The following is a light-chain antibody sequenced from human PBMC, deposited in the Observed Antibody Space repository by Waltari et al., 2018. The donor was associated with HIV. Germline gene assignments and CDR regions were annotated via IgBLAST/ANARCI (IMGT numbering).Light chain of an antibody. CDR1: QSVFYSSNNRNY. V-gene: IGKV4-1*01. CDR3: QQYFSSPFT. J-gene: IGKJ3*01. Sequence: IVMTQSPDSLAVSLGERATINCKSSQSVFYSSNNRNYLAWYQQKPGQPPKLLLYWASTRESGVPDRFSGSGSGTDFTLTISSLQAEDVAAYYCQQYFSSPFTFGPGTKVDIK. CDR2: WAS.